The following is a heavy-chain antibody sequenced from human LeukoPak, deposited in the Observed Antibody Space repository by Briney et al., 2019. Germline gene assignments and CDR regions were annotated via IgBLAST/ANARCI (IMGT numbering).Heavy chain of an antibody. CDR3: AKDRDCSSTGCYVFAN. CDR1: GVTLRNYA. D-gene: IGHD2-2*01. Sequence: PGGSPRLSCAVSGVTLRNYAMTWIRQAPGKGLQWVSVISGDGESTYYADCVRGRFTISRDNSKNTMYLQMNNLRAEDTAIYYCAKDRDCSSTGCYVFANWGQGTLVTVSS. J-gene: IGHJ4*02. CDR2: ISGDGEST. V-gene: IGHV3-23*01.